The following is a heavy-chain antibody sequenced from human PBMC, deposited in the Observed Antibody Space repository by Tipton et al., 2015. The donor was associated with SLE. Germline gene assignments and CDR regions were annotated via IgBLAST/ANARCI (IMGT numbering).Heavy chain of an antibody. CDR3: AREYGKI. V-gene: IGHV4-4*07. Sequence: TLDRKGTVTGGSISSYYWRWIRQPAGKGLEWIGRIYTSGSTNYNPSLKSRVTMSVDTSKNQFSLKLSSVTAADTAVYYCAREYGKIWGQGTLVTVSS. J-gene: IGHJ4*02. D-gene: IGHD1-1*01. CDR1: GGSISSYY. CDR2: IYTSGST.